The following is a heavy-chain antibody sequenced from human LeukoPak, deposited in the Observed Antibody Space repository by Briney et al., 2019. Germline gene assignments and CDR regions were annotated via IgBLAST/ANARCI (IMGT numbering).Heavy chain of an antibody. D-gene: IGHD1-7*01. J-gene: IGHJ4*02. V-gene: IGHV4-59*02. Sequence: SETLSLTCTVSGGSVNGYYWNWIRQAPGKGLECVGFIHYSGLTVYSPSLQSRVSMSVDTSRTQFSLDLISVTAADTALYYCARDPPEDEWNSLDSWGQGILVTVSS. CDR3: ARDPPEDEWNSLDS. CDR2: IHYSGLT. CDR1: GGSVNGYY.